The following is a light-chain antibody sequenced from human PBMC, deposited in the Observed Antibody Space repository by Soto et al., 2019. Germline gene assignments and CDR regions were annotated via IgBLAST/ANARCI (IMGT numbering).Light chain of an antibody. CDR3: QQYASSPLYT. J-gene: IGKJ2*01. CDR1: QSVSSSY. CDR2: GAS. Sequence: EIVLTQSPGTLSLSPGERATLSCRASQSVSSSYLAWYQQKPGQAPRLLIYGASSRATGIPDRFSGSGPGTDFTLTTSTPQPEDFAVNSCQQYASSPLYTFGKGTKLEIK. V-gene: IGKV3-20*01.